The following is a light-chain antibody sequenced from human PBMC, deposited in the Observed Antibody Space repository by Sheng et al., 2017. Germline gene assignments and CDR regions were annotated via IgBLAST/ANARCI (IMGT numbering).Light chain of an antibody. Sequence: EIVMTQSPATLSLSPGERATLSCRASQSVGSDYLAWYQQKPGQAPRLLIFRASTRATGIPDRFSGSGSGTDYTLTISRLEPQDFAMYYCQQYVTSPWTFGQGTKVEMK. CDR2: RAS. CDR3: QQYVTSPWT. CDR1: QSVGSDY. V-gene: IGKV3-20*01. J-gene: IGKJ1*01.